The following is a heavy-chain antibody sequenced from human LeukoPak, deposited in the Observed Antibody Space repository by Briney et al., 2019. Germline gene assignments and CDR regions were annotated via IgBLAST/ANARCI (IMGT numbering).Heavy chain of an antibody. CDR2: IKHDGSEK. V-gene: IGHV3-7*01. Sequence: GSLRLSCAASTFTFSNYWMNWVRQAPGKGLEWVATIKHDGSEKHYVDSVEGRFTISRDNAMNSLYLQMNSLRAEDTAVYYCARDRGLSGYDLCDYWGQGTLVTVSS. CDR3: ARDRGLSGYDLCDY. D-gene: IGHD5-12*01. CDR1: TFTFSNYW. J-gene: IGHJ4*02.